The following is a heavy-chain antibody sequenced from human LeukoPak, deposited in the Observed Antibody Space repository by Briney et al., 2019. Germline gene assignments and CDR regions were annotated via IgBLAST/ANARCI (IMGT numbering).Heavy chain of an antibody. J-gene: IGHJ4*02. V-gene: IGHV3-66*01. D-gene: IGHD5-12*01. CDR3: ARGDPGYSGYDSCYFDY. CDR1: GFTVSSNY. Sequence: PGGSLRLSCAASGFTVSSNYMSWVRQAPGKGLEWVSVIYSGGSTYYADSVKGRFTISRDNSKNTLYLQMNSLRAEDTAVYYCARGDPGYSGYDSCYFDYWGQGTLVTVSS. CDR2: IYSGGST.